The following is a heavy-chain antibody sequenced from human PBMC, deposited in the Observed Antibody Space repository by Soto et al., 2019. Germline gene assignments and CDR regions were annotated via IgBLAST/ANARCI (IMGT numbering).Heavy chain of an antibody. J-gene: IGHJ4*02. V-gene: IGHV4-4*07. D-gene: IGHD5-18*01. CDR2: VYSSGTT. CDR3: ARDIVSYGYGEGY. CDR1: GGSINSYW. Sequence: SETLSLTCTVSGGSINSYWWSWIRQPPGKGLEWIGRVYSSGTTDYNPSLNSRATMSVETSKNQFSLKLSSVTAADTAVYYCARDIVSYGYGEGYWGQGIQVTVSS.